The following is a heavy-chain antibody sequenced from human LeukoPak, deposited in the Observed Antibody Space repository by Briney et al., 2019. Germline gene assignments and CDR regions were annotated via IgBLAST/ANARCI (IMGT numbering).Heavy chain of an antibody. CDR3: ARERAGGYSNAFDI. CDR2: IYSGGST. V-gene: IGHV3-53*01. D-gene: IGHD6-13*01. J-gene: IGHJ3*02. Sequence: GGSLRLSCAASGFTVSSNYMSWVRQAPGKGLEWVSVIYSGGSTYYADSVKGRFTISRDNSKNTLYLQVNSLRAEDTAVYYCARERAGGYSNAFDIWGQGTMVTVSS. CDR1: GFTVSSNY.